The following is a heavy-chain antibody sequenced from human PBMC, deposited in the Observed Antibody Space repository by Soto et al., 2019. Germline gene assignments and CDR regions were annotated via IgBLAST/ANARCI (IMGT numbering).Heavy chain of an antibody. V-gene: IGHV3-9*01. CDR1: GFTFDDYA. Sequence: EVQLVESGGGLVQPGRSLRLSCAASGFTFDDYAMHWVRQAPGKGLEWVSGISWNSGSIGYADSVKGRFTISRDNAKNSLYLQMNSLRAEDTALYYCAKDRSGSFGLRAFDIWGQGTMVTDSS. D-gene: IGHD3-16*01. J-gene: IGHJ3*02. CDR3: AKDRSGSFGLRAFDI. CDR2: ISWNSGSI.